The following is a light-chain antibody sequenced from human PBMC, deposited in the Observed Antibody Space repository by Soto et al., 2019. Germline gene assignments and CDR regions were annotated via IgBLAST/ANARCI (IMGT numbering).Light chain of an antibody. CDR3: SSYTSASTLLYL. CDR2: GVT. V-gene: IGLV2-14*01. J-gene: IGLJ1*01. Sequence: QSALTQPASVSGSPGQSITISCTGTSSDVGGYNYVSWYQQHPGIAPKLLIYGVTNRPSGVSPRFSGSKSGNTASLTISGVQAEDEADYHCSSYTSASTLLYLFGTGTKPTVL. CDR1: SSDVGGYNY.